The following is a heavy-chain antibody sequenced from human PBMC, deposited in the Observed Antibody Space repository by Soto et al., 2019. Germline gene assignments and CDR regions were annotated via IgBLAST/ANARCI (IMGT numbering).Heavy chain of an antibody. CDR3: ARVDTAMARPYWYFDL. CDR1: GGSISSSNW. D-gene: IGHD5-18*01. J-gene: IGHJ2*01. V-gene: IGHV4-4*02. CDR2: IYHSGST. Sequence: QVQLQESGPGLVKPSGTLSLTCAVSGGSISSSNWWSWVRQPPGKGLEWIGEIYHSGSTNYNPSLKSRVTIAVDKSKNQFSLKLSSVTAADTAVYYCARVDTAMARPYWYFDLWGRGTLVTVSS.